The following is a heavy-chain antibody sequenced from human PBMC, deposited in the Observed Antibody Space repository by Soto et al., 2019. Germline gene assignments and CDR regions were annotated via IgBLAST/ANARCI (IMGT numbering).Heavy chain of an antibody. CDR2: IYYSGST. CDR1: GGSISSYY. CDR3: ARLTVGRGYYYYGMDV. V-gene: IGHV4-59*08. D-gene: IGHD3-10*01. Sequence: QVQLQESGPGLVKPSETLSLTCTVSGGSISSYYWSWIRQPPGKGLEWIGYIYYSGSTNYNPSLKGRVTISVDTSKNQFSLKLSSVTAADPAVYYCARLTVGRGYYYYGMDVWGQGTTVTVSS. J-gene: IGHJ6*02.